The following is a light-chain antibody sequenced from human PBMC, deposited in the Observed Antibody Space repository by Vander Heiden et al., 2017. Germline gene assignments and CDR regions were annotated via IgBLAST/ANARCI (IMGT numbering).Light chain of an antibody. CDR2: EDN. V-gene: IGLV6-57*01. J-gene: IGLJ3*02. Sequence: NFMLTQPHSVSESPGKTVTISCTRSSGSIASNYVQWYQQRPGSSPTTLIYEDNHRPSGVPDPFSGSIDSSSNSASLPISGLQTEDEADYYCQTYDTSNHWVFGGGTKLTVL. CDR3: QTYDTSNHWV. CDR1: SGSIASNY.